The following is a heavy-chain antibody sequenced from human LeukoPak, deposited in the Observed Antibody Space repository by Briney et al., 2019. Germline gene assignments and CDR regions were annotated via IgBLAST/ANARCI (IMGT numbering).Heavy chain of an antibody. Sequence: GGSLRLSCAASGFTFSSYGMHWVRQAPGKGLEWVAFIRYDGSSKYYADSVKGRFTISRDNSKNTLYLQMNSLRAEDTAVYYCAKGRFLEWLRFDYWGQGTLVTVSS. V-gene: IGHV3-30*02. CDR3: AKGRFLEWLRFDY. CDR1: GFTFSSYG. CDR2: IRYDGSSK. J-gene: IGHJ4*02. D-gene: IGHD3-3*01.